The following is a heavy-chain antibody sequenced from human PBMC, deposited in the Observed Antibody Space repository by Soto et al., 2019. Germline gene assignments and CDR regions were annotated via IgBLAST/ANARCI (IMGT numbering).Heavy chain of an antibody. CDR1: GLSVSSNY. J-gene: IGHJ5*02. CDR2: HYSGGST. V-gene: IGHV3-53*01. Sequence: GVSLRLSCAVSGLSVSSNYLSWVRQAPGKGLEWVSVHYSGGSTYYADSVQGRFTISRDKSNNTLYLQMRRVRAEDTAVYFCARHRHPRGTVGATSPLDPWGQGTQVTVSS. CDR3: ARHRHPRGTVGATSPLDP. D-gene: IGHD1-26*01.